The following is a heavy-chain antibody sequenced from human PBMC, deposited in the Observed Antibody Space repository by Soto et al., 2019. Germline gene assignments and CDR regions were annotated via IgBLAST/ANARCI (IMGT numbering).Heavy chain of an antibody. CDR1: GFTFSNYW. Sequence: GGSLRLSCAASGFTFSNYWMTWVRQAPGKGLEWVANIDQDGSAKYYVDSVKGRFTISRDNAKNSVVLEMNSLRAEDTAVYYCAKEVWAVTSQDYWGQGILVTVSS. D-gene: IGHD3-16*01. CDR2: IDQDGSAK. V-gene: IGHV3-7*05. J-gene: IGHJ4*02. CDR3: AKEVWAVTSQDY.